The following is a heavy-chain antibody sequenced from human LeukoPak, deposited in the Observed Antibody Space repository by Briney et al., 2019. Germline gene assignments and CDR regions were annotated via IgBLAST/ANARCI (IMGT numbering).Heavy chain of an antibody. CDR1: GGSISSSGQY. CDR2: INYGGTT. V-gene: IGHV4-39*07. CDR3: TRWSTTSVKAAFDV. D-gene: IGHD2-2*01. Sequence: SVTLSLTCTVSGGSISSSGQYWGWIRQPPGMGLEWIANINYGGTTYYNPSLKSRVTISVDTSKNQFSLRVSSVTAADTAVYYCTRWSTTSVKAAFDVWGQGTMVIVSS. J-gene: IGHJ3*01.